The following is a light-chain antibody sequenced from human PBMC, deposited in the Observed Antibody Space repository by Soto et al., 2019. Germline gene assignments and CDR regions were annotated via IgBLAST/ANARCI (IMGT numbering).Light chain of an antibody. CDR3: CSYAGSDTMI. CDR2: LND. Sequence: QSVLTQPPSASGTPGQTVTISCSGSSSNIGRSTVNWYQQLPGTAPRLLIYLNDQRPSGVPDRFSGSKSGTSASLAISGLQSEDEADYYCCSYAGSDTMIFGGGTKLTVL. CDR1: SSNIGRST. V-gene: IGLV1-44*01. J-gene: IGLJ2*01.